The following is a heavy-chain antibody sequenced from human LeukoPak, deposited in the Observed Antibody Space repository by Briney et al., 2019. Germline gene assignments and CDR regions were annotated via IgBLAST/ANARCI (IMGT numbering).Heavy chain of an antibody. D-gene: IGHD3-9*01. CDR1: GYSFPIYW. Sequence: GESLKISCKGSGYSFPIYWIGWVRATPGKGLGWMGFILHGDSDTRYSPSFQGQVTISADKSISTAYLQWSSLKASDTAMYYSARHGGGRYFDWLNNWFDPWGQGTLVTVSS. J-gene: IGHJ5*02. CDR2: ILHGDSDT. V-gene: IGHV5-51*01. CDR3: ARHGGGRYFDWLNNWFDP.